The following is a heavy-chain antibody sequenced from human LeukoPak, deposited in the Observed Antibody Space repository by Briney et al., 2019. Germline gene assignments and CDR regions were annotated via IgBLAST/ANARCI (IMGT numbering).Heavy chain of an antibody. CDR3: ARDVNYFSY. Sequence: SETLSLTCTVSGGSISSYYWSWIRQPPGKGLEWIGYIYYSGSTNYNPSLKSRVTISVDTSKNQFSLKVRSVTAADTAVYYCARDVNYFSYWGQGTLVTVSS. D-gene: IGHD2/OR15-2a*01. J-gene: IGHJ4*02. CDR1: GGSISSYY. CDR2: IYYSGST. V-gene: IGHV4-59*01.